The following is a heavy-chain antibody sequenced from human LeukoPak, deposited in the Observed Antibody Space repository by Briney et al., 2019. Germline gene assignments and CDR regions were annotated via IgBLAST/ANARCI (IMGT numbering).Heavy chain of an antibody. D-gene: IGHD3-22*01. Sequence: PSETLSLTCAVYGGPFSGYYWSWIRQPPGKGLEWIGEINHSGSTNYNPSLKSRVTISVDTSKNQFSLKLSSVTAADTAVYYCARDDSSGYYVDYWGQGTLVTVSS. V-gene: IGHV4-34*01. CDR3: ARDDSSGYYVDY. CDR1: GGPFSGYY. CDR2: INHSGST. J-gene: IGHJ4*02.